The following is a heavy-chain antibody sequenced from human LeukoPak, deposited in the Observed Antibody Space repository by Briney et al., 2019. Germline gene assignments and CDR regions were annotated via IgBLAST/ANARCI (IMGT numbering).Heavy chain of an antibody. CDR3: ARDGTYTDYDPDFDI. CDR1: GFTFSYYT. D-gene: IGHD5-12*01. Sequence: PGGSLRLSCVSSGFTFSYYTMNWVRQAPGKGLEWVSFISSGSSTIYYADSVKGRFTISRDNAKNSLYLQMNSLRAEDTAVFYCARDGTYTDYDPDFDIWGQGTLVTVSS. V-gene: IGHV3-48*04. J-gene: IGHJ4*02. CDR2: ISSGSSTI.